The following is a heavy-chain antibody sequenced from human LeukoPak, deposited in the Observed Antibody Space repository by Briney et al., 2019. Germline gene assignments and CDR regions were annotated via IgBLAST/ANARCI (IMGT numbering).Heavy chain of an antibody. D-gene: IGHD4-17*01. J-gene: IGHJ5*02. CDR1: GGSISSGGYY. Sequence: PSETLSLTCTVSGGSISSGGYYWSWIRQTPGKGLEWIGYIYHSGSTYYNPSLKSRVTISVDRSKNQFSLKLSSVTAADTAVYYCARDHRPVHDYGDYFDWFDPWGQGTLVTVSS. CDR3: ARDHRPVHDYGDYFDWFDP. V-gene: IGHV4-30-2*01. CDR2: IYHSGST.